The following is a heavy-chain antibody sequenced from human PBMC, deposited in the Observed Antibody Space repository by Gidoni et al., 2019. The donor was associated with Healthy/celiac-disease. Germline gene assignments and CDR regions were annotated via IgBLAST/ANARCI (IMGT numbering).Heavy chain of an antibody. CDR2: IIPIFGTA. D-gene: IGHD5-12*01. J-gene: IGHJ5*02. Sequence: QVQLVQSGAEVKKPGSSVKVSCKASGGTFSSYAISWVREAPGQGFEWMGGIIPIFGTANYAQKFQGRVTITADESTSTAYMELSSLRSEDTAVYYCARVNVDIVATIRWDWFDPWGQGTLVTVSS. CDR3: ARVNVDIVATIRWDWFDP. CDR1: GGTFSSYA. V-gene: IGHV1-69*01.